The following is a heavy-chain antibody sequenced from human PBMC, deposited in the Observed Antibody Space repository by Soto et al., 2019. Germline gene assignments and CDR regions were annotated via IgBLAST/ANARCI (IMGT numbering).Heavy chain of an antibody. CDR1: GFMFDHYA. D-gene: IGHD1-1*01. J-gene: IGHJ4*02. Sequence: EVQLLESGGDLVQPGGSLRLTCRTSGFMFDHYAMSWVRQAPGKGLEWVSTISGNGENTHYAGSVRGRFTISRDNSKTTVYLQIHSLGVEDKAVYYCAKPGGTPTTSFDCWGLGTLVTVAS. V-gene: IGHV3-23*01. CDR3: AKPGGTPTTSFDC. CDR2: ISGNGENT.